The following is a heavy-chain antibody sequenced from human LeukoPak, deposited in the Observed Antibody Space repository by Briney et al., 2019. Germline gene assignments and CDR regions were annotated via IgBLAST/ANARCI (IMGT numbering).Heavy chain of an antibody. J-gene: IGHJ4*02. CDR1: GLTFSSYG. V-gene: IGHV3-23*01. Sequence: GGSLRLSCAASGLTFSSYGMSWVRQAPGKGLEWVSSISGSGDRTYYADSMKGRFTISRDDPHNTLYLQMNSLRAEDTAVYFCARGGVDYYGSGTYYLMYYFDYWGQGALVTVSS. CDR2: ISGSGDRT. D-gene: IGHD3-10*01. CDR3: ARGGVDYYGSGTYYLMYYFDY.